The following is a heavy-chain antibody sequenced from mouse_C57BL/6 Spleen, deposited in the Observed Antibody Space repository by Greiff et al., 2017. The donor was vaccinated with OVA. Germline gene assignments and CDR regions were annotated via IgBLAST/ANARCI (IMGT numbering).Heavy chain of an antibody. J-gene: IGHJ4*01. CDR2: IDPANGNT. D-gene: IGHD2-12*01. Sequence: EVQLQQSVAELVRPGASVKLSCTASGFNIKNNYMHWVKQRPEQGLEWIGRIDPANGNTKYAPKFQGKATITADTSSNTAYLQLSSLTSEDTAIYYCARDDGYAMDYWGQGTSVTVSS. CDR1: GFNIKNNY. V-gene: IGHV14-3*01. CDR3: ARDDGYAMDY.